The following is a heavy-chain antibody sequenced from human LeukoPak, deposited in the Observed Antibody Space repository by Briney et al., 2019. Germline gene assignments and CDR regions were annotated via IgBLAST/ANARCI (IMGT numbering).Heavy chain of an antibody. J-gene: IGHJ5*02. D-gene: IGHD2-2*01. CDR2: VYYSGST. CDR3: ARVPAAIHWFDP. V-gene: IGHV4-59*08. CDR1: GGSISSYY. Sequence: SETLSLTCTVSGGSISSYYWSWIRQPPGKGLEWIGYVYYSGSTNYNPSLKSRVTISVDTSKNQFSLKLSSVTAADTAVYYCARVPAAIHWFDPWGQGTLVTVSS.